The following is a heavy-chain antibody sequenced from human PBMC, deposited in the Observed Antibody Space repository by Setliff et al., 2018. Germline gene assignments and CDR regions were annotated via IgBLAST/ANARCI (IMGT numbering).Heavy chain of an antibody. Sequence: ASVKVSCKASGFTFRNYAISWVRQAPGQGLEWMGWISAYNGDTTYTQNLQGRVTLTTDTSTTTAYMELRSLRSDDTAVYYCARRDGSIIYREFFDYWGQGALVTVSS. V-gene: IGHV1-18*01. J-gene: IGHJ4*02. CDR3: ARRDGSIIYREFFDY. CDR1: GFTFRNYA. CDR2: ISAYNGDT. D-gene: IGHD3-10*01.